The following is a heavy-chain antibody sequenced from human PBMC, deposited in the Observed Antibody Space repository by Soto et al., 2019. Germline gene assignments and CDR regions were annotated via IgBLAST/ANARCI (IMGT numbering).Heavy chain of an antibody. V-gene: IGHV4-34*01. Sequence: SETLSLTCAVYGGSFSGYYWSWIRQPPGKGLEWIGEINHSGSTNYNPSLKSRVTISVDTSKNQFSLKLSSVTAADTAVYYCAREKQTRYYYYYGMDVWGQGTTVTVYS. D-gene: IGHD2-2*01. CDR2: INHSGST. CDR1: GGSFSGYY. J-gene: IGHJ6*02. CDR3: AREKQTRYYYYYGMDV.